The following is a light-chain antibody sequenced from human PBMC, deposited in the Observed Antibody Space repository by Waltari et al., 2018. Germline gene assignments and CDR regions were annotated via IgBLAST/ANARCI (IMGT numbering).Light chain of an antibody. Sequence: QSVLTQPPSASGTPGQRVTISCSGSQSNVGDNVVNWYHQVPGKAPKPVIYRNDRGPSGVPDRFTASMSGTSASLAISVLQSEDEGDYYCATWDDSPTGRWVFGGGTRVTVL. J-gene: IGLJ3*02. CDR1: QSNVGDNV. CDR3: ATWDDSPTGRWV. CDR2: RND. V-gene: IGLV1-44*01.